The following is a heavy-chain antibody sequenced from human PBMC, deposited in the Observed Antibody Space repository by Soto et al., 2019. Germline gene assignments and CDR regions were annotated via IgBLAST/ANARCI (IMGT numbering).Heavy chain of an antibody. J-gene: IGHJ6*02. CDR3: ATHPTLNMKEEGYSYGQYYYGMDV. CDR2: IYPGDSDT. D-gene: IGHD5-18*01. CDR1: GYSFTSYW. V-gene: IGHV5-51*01. Sequence: PGESLKISCKGSGYSFTSYWIGWVRQMPGKGLEWMGIIYPGDSDTRYSPSFQGQVTISADKSISTAYLQWSSLKASDTAMYYCATHPTLNMKEEGYSYGQYYYGMDVWGQGTTVTVSS.